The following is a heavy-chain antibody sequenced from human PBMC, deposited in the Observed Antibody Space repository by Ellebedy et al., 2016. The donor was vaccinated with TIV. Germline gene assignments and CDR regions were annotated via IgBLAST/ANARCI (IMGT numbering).Heavy chain of an antibody. D-gene: IGHD7-27*01. V-gene: IGHV1-2*02. Sequence: ASVKVSXXASGYTFTAYYMHWVRQAPGQGLEWMGWIRPKSGDTHHAHKFQGRVTLTRDTSITTAYMELSRLTSDDTAVYYCARDDHWAIDSWGQGTPVTVSS. CDR2: IRPKSGDT. CDR1: GYTFTAYY. J-gene: IGHJ4*02. CDR3: ARDDHWAIDS.